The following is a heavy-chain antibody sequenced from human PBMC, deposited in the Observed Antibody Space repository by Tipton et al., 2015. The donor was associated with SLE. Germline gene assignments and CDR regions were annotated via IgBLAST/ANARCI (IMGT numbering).Heavy chain of an antibody. CDR2: IYYSGST. Sequence: TLSLTCTVSGGSISSYYWSWIRQPPGEGLEWIGYIYYSGSTNYNPSLKSRVTISVDTSKNQFSLKLSSVTAADTAVYYCAGTYYDFWSGHRNYFDYWGQGTLVTVSS. V-gene: IGHV4-59*08. CDR1: GGSISSYY. CDR3: AGTYYDFWSGHRNYFDY. J-gene: IGHJ4*02. D-gene: IGHD3-3*01.